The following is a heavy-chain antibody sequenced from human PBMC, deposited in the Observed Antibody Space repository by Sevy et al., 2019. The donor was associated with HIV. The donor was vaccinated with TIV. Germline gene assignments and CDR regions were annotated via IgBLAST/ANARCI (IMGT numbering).Heavy chain of an antibody. V-gene: IGHV3-53*01. Sequence: GGCLRLSCVVSGFSVSSNYMSWVRQAPGKGLEWVSNIYSDGRTYYADSVRGRFTISRDTSKNTVYLEMKSLRAEDTALYYCTREDIVLWENNYYGMDVWGHGTMVTVSS. CDR1: GFSVSSNY. CDR2: IYSDGRT. J-gene: IGHJ6*02. D-gene: IGHD2-8*02. CDR3: TREDIVLWENNYYGMDV.